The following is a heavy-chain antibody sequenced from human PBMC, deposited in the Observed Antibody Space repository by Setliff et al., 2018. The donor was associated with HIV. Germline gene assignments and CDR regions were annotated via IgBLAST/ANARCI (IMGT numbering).Heavy chain of an antibody. CDR3: ARGGGYSGSDRQPFDY. J-gene: IGHJ4*02. V-gene: IGHV4-38-2*01. Sequence: PSETLSLTCGVSGFSVDSAFSWGWIRQSPGKGLEWIGTVYQSGATMYNPSLKSRVTISLDRSNNQLSLNLSSLTAADTAVYFCARGGGYSGSDRQPFDYWGQGSQVTVSS. D-gene: IGHD5-12*01. CDR1: GFSVDSAFS. CDR2: VYQSGAT.